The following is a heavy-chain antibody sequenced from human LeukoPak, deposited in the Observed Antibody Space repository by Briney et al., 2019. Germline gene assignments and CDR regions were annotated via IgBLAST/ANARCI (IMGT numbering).Heavy chain of an antibody. CDR3: ARDLRTRTYYFDY. V-gene: IGHV4-39*07. D-gene: IGHD1-7*01. J-gene: IGHJ4*02. Sequence: PSETLSLTCTVSGGSISSSNYYWGWIRQPPGTGLERIGSIYYSGSTYYNPSLKSRVTISVDTSKNQFSLKLSSVTAADTAVYYCARDLRTRTYYFDYWGQGTLVTVSS. CDR2: IYYSGST. CDR1: GGSISSSNYY.